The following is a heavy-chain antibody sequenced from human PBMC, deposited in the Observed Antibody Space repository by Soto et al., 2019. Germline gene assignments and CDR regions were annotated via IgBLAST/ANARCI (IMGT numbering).Heavy chain of an antibody. Sequence: SVKVSCKASGGTFSNYALSWVPQAPGRGLEWMAAISPIFGTAIHAQKFQGRVTITADESTSTGYIEPSSVRSEDTAVYNCTSPAAAGTVWGQGTTVTVSS. V-gene: IGHV1-69*13. CDR2: ISPIFGTA. J-gene: IGHJ6*02. D-gene: IGHD6-13*01. CDR1: GGTFSNYA. CDR3: TSPAAAGTV.